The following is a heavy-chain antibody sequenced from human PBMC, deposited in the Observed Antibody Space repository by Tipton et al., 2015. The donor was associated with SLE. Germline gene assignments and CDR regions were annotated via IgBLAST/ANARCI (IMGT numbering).Heavy chain of an antibody. CDR3: ARDYEHSFDY. CDR2: MSSSSSYT. Sequence: SLRLSCAASGFSFSDYYMSWIRQAPGKGLEWVSYMSSSSSYTNSADSVMGRFTISRDNAKNSLYLQMNSLRVEDTAVYYCARDYEHSFDYWGQGTLVTVSS. CDR1: GFSFSDYY. J-gene: IGHJ4*02. V-gene: IGHV3-11*06. D-gene: IGHD5-12*01.